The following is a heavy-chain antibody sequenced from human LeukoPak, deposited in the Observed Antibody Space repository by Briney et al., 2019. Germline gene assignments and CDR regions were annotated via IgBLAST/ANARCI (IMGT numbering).Heavy chain of an antibody. D-gene: IGHD3-3*01. J-gene: IGHJ6*03. CDR2: IYHTGTT. CDR3: ARHVEVGVHPYYMDV. Sequence: PSETLSLTCTVSGGSISSYSYYWGWIRQPPGKGLEWIGSIYHTGTTYYNPSLRSRVTISVDTSKNQISLKLNSVTAADTAVYYCARHVEVGVHPYYMDVWGKGTTVTVSS. CDR1: GGSISSYSYY. V-gene: IGHV4-39*01.